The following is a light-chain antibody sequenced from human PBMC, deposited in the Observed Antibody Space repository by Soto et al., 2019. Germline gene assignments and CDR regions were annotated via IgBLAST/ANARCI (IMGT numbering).Light chain of an antibody. Sequence: QSALTQPASVSGSPGQSITISCTGTSSDVGGYKYVSWYQQHPGKAPKLMIYEVSNRPSGVSNRFSGSKSGNTASLTISGLRAEEGADYYGSQKKSSSPPVFGAGTNLPVL. CDR1: SSDVGGYKY. CDR2: EVS. J-gene: IGLJ1*01. V-gene: IGLV2-14*01. CDR3: SQKKSSSPPV.